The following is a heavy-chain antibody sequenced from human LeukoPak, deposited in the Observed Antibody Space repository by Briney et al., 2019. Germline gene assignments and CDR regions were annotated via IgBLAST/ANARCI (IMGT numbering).Heavy chain of an antibody. D-gene: IGHD6-13*01. V-gene: IGHV3-23*01. CDR2: IGGSGGST. CDR3: AKDREVSSWYYFDY. Sequence: GGSLRLSCAASGFTFSSSAMSWVRQAPGKGLEWVSAIGGSGGSTSYADSVKGRFTISRDDSKNTLSLQMNSLRAEDTAVYYCAKDREVSSWYYFDYWGQGTLVTVSS. J-gene: IGHJ4*02. CDR1: GFTFSSSA.